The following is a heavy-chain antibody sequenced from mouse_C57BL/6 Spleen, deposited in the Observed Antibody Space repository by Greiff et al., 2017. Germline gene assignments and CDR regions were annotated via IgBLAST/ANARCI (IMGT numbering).Heavy chain of an antibody. Sequence: EVQLQQSGAELVRPGASVKLSCTASGFNIKDYYMHWVKQRPEQGLEWIGRIDPEDGDTEYAPKFQGKATVTADTSSNTAYLQLSSLTSEDTAVYYCTTTVAGAMDYWGQGTSVTVSS. J-gene: IGHJ4*01. CDR1: GFNIKDYY. V-gene: IGHV14-1*01. CDR3: TTTVAGAMDY. CDR2: IDPEDGDT. D-gene: IGHD1-1*01.